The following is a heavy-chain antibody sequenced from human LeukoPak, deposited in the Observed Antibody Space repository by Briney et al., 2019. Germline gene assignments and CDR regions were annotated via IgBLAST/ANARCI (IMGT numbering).Heavy chain of an antibody. J-gene: IGHJ5*01. CDR1: GYTFTGYF. V-gene: IGHV1-2*02. Sequence: ASVKVSCKASGYTFTGYFMHWVRQAPGQGLEWMGWINPYSGGTHYAQKFQGSVTMTRDTSISTVYMELSRLRSDDTAVYYCARASGSYWWFDSWGQGTLVTVSS. CDR3: ARASGSYWWFDS. CDR2: INPYSGGT. D-gene: IGHD1-26*01.